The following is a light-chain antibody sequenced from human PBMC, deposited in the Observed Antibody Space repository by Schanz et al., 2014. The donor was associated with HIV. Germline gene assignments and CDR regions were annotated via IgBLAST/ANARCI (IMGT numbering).Light chain of an antibody. Sequence: QSALTQPASMAGSPGQPITISCTGTSSDIGAYNYVSWYQQHPGEAPKLMIYEVSKRPSGVPDRFSGSKSGNTASLTVSGLQADDEADYYCSSYAATSNVLFGGGTQLTVL. CDR1: SSDIGAYNY. J-gene: IGLJ3*02. CDR3: SSYAATSNVL. V-gene: IGLV2-8*01. CDR2: EVS.